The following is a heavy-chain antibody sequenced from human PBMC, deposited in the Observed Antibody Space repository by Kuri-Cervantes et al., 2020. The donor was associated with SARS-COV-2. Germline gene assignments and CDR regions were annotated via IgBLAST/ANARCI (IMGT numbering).Heavy chain of an antibody. Sequence: GGSLRLSCAASGFTFSSYAMHWVRQAPGKGLEWVAVISYDGSNKYYAASVKGRFTISRDNSKNTLYLQMNSLRAEDTAVYYCARVRATVPNYYYYYYYMDVWGKGTTVTVSS. J-gene: IGHJ6*03. CDR2: ISYDGSNK. V-gene: IGHV3-30-3*01. D-gene: IGHD4-11*01. CDR1: GFTFSSYA. CDR3: ARVRATVPNYYYYYYYMDV.